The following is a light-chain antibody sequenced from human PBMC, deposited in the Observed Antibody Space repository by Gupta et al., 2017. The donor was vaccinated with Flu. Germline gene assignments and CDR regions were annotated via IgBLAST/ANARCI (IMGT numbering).Light chain of an antibody. CDR2: GAS. Sequence: RSNFGTAFDARWYLRLPGTAPKLLTYGASHRPSGVPARFSGSRSGTSASLAIAGLQPEDEGDYFCQSYDTGLTAWVFGGGTKLTVL. CDR3: QSYDTGLTAWV. J-gene: IGLJ3*02. CDR1: RSNFGTAFD. V-gene: IGLV1-40*01.